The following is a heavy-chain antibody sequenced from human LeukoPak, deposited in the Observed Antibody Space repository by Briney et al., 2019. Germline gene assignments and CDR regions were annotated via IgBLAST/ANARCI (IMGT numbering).Heavy chain of an antibody. V-gene: IGHV1-69*04. J-gene: IGHJ4*02. CDR3: AREGDGYNVP. D-gene: IGHD5-24*01. CDR1: GGTFSSYA. CDR2: IIPILGIA. Sequence: SVKVSCKASGGTFSSYAISWVRQALGQGLEWMGRIIPILGIANYAQKFQGRVTITADKSTSTAYMELSSLRSEDTAVYYCAREGDGYNVPWGQGTLVTVSS.